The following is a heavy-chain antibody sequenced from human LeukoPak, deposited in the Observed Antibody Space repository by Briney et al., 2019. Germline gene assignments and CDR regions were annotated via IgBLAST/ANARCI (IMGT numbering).Heavy chain of an antibody. CDR1: GYTFTGYY. Sequence: EASVKVSCKASGYTFTGYYMHWVRQAPGQGLEWMGWINPNSGGTNYAQKFQGWVTMTRDTSISTAYMELSRLRSDDTAVYFCATGGVVPAAAIPYWGQGTLVTVSS. D-gene: IGHD2-2*01. J-gene: IGHJ4*02. CDR3: ATGGVVPAAAIPY. CDR2: INPNSGGT. V-gene: IGHV1-2*04.